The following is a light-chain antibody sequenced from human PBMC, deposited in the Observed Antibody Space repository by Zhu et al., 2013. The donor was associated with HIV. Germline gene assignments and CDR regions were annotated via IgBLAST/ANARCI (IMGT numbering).Light chain of an antibody. CDR3: QQYNNWPPIT. V-gene: IGKV3-15*01. CDR2: GAS. J-gene: IGKJ5*01. CDR1: QSVSTN. Sequence: EIVMTQSPATLSVSPGERATLSCRASQSVSTNLAWYQQKPGQAPRLLVYGASTRATGVPARFSGSGSGTEFTLTVSSLQSEDFAVYFCQQYNNWPPITFGQGTRLEIK.